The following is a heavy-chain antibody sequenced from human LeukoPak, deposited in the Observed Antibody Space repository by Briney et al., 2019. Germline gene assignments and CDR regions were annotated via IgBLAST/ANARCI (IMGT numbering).Heavy chain of an antibody. CDR1: GYTFTSYG. J-gene: IGHJ4*02. V-gene: IGHV1-18*01. Sequence: ASVKVSCKASGYTFTSYGISWVRQAPGQGLEWMGWISAYNGNTNYAQKLQGRVTMTTDTSTSTAYMELRSLRSDDTAVYYCARQRPRDCSSTSCYGSYSDYWGQGTLVTVSS. CDR2: ISAYNGNT. CDR3: ARQRPRDCSSTSCYGSYSDY. D-gene: IGHD2-2*01.